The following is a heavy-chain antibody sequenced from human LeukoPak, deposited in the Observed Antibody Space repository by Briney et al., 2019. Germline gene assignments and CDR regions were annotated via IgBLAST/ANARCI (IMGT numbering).Heavy chain of an antibody. J-gene: IGHJ5*02. Sequence: SETLSITCTVSGGSISSYYWSWIRQPPGKGLEWIGYIYYSGSTNYNPSLKSRVTISVDTSKNQFSLKLSSVTAADTAVYYCARVGRLLWFGELVPRNWFDPWGQGTLVTVSS. CDR1: GGSISSYY. CDR2: IYYSGST. D-gene: IGHD3-10*01. CDR3: ARVGRLLWFGELVPRNWFDP. V-gene: IGHV4-59*08.